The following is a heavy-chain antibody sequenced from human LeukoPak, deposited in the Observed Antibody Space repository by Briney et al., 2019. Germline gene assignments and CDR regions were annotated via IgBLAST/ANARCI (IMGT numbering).Heavy chain of an antibody. CDR3: ARSMRRGSYDS. CDR2: INSDTNIT. Sequence: GGSLRLSCVASGFSFSSYPMNWVRQAPGKGLEWVSHINSDTNITPYTASVSGRFTISRDNANNSLYLHVNSLRDEDTAVYYCARSMRRGSYDSWGQGALVTVSS. V-gene: IGHV3-48*02. CDR1: GFSFSSYP. D-gene: IGHD1-26*01. J-gene: IGHJ4*02.